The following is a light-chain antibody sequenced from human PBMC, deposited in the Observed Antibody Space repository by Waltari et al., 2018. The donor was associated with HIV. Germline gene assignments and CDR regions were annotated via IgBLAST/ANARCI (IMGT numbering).Light chain of an antibody. CDR1: QSILYTSNNQNY. V-gene: IGKV4-1*01. Sequence: DIVMAQSPDSLAVSLGERATIICKSSQSILYTSNNQNYLAWYQQKPGQPPKLLIYWASSRESGVPDRFSGSGSGTEFTLTITSLQAEDVAVYYCQQYYITPWTFGQGTKVEIK. J-gene: IGKJ1*01. CDR2: WAS. CDR3: QQYYITPWT.